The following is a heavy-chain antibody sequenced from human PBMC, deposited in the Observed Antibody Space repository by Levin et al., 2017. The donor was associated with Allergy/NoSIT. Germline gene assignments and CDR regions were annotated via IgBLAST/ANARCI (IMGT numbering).Heavy chain of an antibody. D-gene: IGHD6-13*01. J-gene: IGHJ6*02. Sequence: ASVKVSCKASGYTFKSYGINWVRQAPGQGLEWMGWISGNNANTNYAQRLQGRVIMTTDTSTSTAYMELRSLRSDDTAVYYCARDKGQQLPSLYGMDVWGQGSTVTVSS. CDR2: ISGNNANT. V-gene: IGHV1-18*01. CDR3: ARDKGQQLPSLYGMDV. CDR1: GYTFKSYG.